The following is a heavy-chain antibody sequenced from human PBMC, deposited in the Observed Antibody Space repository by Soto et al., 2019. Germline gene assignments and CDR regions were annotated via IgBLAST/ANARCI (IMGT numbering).Heavy chain of an antibody. CDR3: ARMSGSLGAFDI. D-gene: IGHD2-15*01. J-gene: IGHJ3*02. V-gene: IGHV1-8*01. Sequence: ASVKVSCKASGYTFTSYDINWVRQATGQGLEWMGWMSPNSDDTGYAQKFQGRVSLARNTSISTAYMELSSLRSEDTAVYYCARMSGSLGAFDIWGQGTMVTVSS. CDR1: GYTFTSYD. CDR2: MSPNSDDT.